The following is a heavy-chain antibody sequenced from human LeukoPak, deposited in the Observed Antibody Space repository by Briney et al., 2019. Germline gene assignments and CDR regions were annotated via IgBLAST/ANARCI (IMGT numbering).Heavy chain of an antibody. V-gene: IGHV4-61*02. J-gene: IGHJ3*02. D-gene: IGHD3-22*01. Sequence: SETLSLTCTVSGGSISSGSYYWSWIRQPAGKGLEWIGRIYTSGSTNYNPSLKSRVTISADTSKNQFSLKLSSATAADTAVYYCARDEPDYYDSSGYEPNDAFDIWGQGTMVTVSS. CDR3: ARDEPDYYDSSGYEPNDAFDI. CDR2: IYTSGST. CDR1: GGSISSGSYY.